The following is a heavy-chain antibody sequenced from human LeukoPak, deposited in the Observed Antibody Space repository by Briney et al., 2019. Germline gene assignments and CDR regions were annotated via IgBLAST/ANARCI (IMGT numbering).Heavy chain of an antibody. CDR3: ARHERYCSGGSCYPYYFDY. J-gene: IGHJ4*02. CDR1: GGSFSGYY. Sequence: SETLSLTCAVYGGSFSGYYWSWIRQPPGKGLEWIGSIYYSGSTYYNPSLKSRVTISVDTSKNQFSLKLSSVTAADTAVYYCARHERYCSGGSCYPYYFDYWGQGTLVTVSS. D-gene: IGHD2-15*01. V-gene: IGHV4-34*01. CDR2: IYYSGST.